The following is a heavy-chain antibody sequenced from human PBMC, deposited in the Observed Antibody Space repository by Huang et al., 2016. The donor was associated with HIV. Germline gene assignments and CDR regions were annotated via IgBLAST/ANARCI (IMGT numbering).Heavy chain of an antibody. CDR2: INPKRWVT. J-gene: IGHJ4*02. CDR1: GYTFTDSN. Sequence: QVQLVQSGAEVKNPGASVRVSCKASGYTFTDSNIHWVRQAPGKGLEGLGWINPKRWVTIYAQRVQCRITMTRDTTISTVHMDLRRIQSDDTAVYFCARDWSFGSSTSPADWGQGTLVTVSS. D-gene: IGHD6-6*01. V-gene: IGHV1-2*02. CDR3: ARDWSFGSSTSPAD.